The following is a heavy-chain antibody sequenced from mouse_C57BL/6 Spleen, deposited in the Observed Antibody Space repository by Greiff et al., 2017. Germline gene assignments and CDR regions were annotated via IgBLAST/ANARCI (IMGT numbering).Heavy chain of an antibody. Sequence: QVQLQQPGAELVRPGSSVKLSCKASGYTFTSYWMHWVKQRPIQGLEWIGNIDPSDSETHYNQKFKDKATLTVDKSSSTAYMQLSSLTSEDSAVYYCERYDYDGIAYWGQGTLVTVSA. V-gene: IGHV1-52*01. J-gene: IGHJ3*01. CDR1: GYTFTSYW. CDR3: ERYDYDGIAY. D-gene: IGHD2-4*01. CDR2: IDPSDSET.